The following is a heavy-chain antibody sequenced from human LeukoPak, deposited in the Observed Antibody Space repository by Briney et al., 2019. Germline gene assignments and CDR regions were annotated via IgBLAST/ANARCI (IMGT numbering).Heavy chain of an antibody. CDR2: INAGNGNT. J-gene: IGHJ4*02. CDR3: ARVNTMIRGVTHFDY. D-gene: IGHD3-10*01. V-gene: IGHV1-3*01. Sequence: GASVKVSCKASGYTLSNYAMHWVRQAPGQRLEWMGWINAGNGNTKYSQKFQGRVTITRDTSASTAYMELSSLRSADTAVYYCARVNTMIRGVTHFDYWGQGTLVTVSS. CDR1: GYTLSNYA.